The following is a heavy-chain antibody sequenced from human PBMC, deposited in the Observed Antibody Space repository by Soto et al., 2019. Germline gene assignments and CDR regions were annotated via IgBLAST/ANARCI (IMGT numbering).Heavy chain of an antibody. CDR2: IHQSGGT. J-gene: IGHJ4*02. D-gene: IGHD2-8*01. Sequence: PSETLSLTCAVSGYSISSGYYWAWIRQPPGKGLEWIATIHQSGGTYYNPSLKSRVTISVDTSKNQFSLKLSSVTAADTAVFYCARVRECSNGVCYTGSLDYWGQGTMVTVYS. CDR1: GYSISSGYY. V-gene: IGHV4-38-2*01. CDR3: ARVRECSNGVCYTGSLDY.